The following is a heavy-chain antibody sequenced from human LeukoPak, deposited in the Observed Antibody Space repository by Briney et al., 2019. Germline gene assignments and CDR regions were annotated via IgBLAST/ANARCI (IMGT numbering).Heavy chain of an antibody. J-gene: IGHJ3*02. CDR2: IYYSGST. CDR3: ASSGADDAFDI. D-gene: IGHD4/OR15-4a*01. CDR1: GGSISSYY. Sequence: SETLSLTCTVSGGSISSYYWSWIRQPPGKGLEWIGYIYYSGSTNYNPSLKSRVTISVDTSKNQFSLKLSSVTAADTAVYYCASSGADDAFDIWGQGTMVTVSS. V-gene: IGHV4-59*08.